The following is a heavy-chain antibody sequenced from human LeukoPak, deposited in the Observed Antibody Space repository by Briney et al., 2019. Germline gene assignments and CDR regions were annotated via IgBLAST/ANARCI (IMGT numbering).Heavy chain of an antibody. CDR3: ASAGGNSFHYYYMDV. CDR1: GFTFSSYS. CDR2: ISSSSSYI. Sequence: GGPLRLSCAASGFTFSSYSMNWVRQAPGKGLEWVSSISSSSSYIYYADSVKGRFTISRDNAKDSLYLQMNSLRAEDTAVYYCASAGGNSFHYYYMDVWGKGTTVTVSS. D-gene: IGHD4-23*01. V-gene: IGHV3-21*01. J-gene: IGHJ6*03.